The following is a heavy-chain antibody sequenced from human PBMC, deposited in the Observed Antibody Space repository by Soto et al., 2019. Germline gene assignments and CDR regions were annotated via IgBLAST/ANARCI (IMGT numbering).Heavy chain of an antibody. J-gene: IGHJ4*02. V-gene: IGHV3-30*18. CDR2: ISNDGSNK. D-gene: IGHD1-7*01. CDR1: GFSFSTYG. CDR3: SKGFANYWEFDY. Sequence: PGGSLRLSCAASGFSFSTYGMHWVRQATGKGLEWVAFISNDGSNKYYADSVKGRFTISRDNSKNTLYLQMNSLRAEDTAVYYCSKGFANYWEFDYWSQRTLVTVSS.